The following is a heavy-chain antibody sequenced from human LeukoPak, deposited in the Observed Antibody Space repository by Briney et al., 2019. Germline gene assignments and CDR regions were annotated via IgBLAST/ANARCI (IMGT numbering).Heavy chain of an antibody. J-gene: IGHJ4*02. Sequence: GRSLRLSCAASGFTFDDYAMHWVRQAPGKGLEWVSGISWNSGSIGYADSVKGRFTISRDNAKNSLYLQMNSLRAEDTALYYCAKSTPYSSSWYNGGYYFDYWGQGNPCTVSS. CDR1: GFTFDDYA. CDR2: ISWNSGSI. D-gene: IGHD6-13*01. CDR3: AKSTPYSSSWYNGGYYFDY. V-gene: IGHV3-9*01.